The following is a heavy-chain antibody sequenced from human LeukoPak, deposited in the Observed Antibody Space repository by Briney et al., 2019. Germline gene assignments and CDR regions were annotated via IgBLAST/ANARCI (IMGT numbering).Heavy chain of an antibody. CDR2: MNPNSGNT. Sequence: ASVKVSCKASGYTFTSYDINWVRQATGQGLEWMGWMNPNSGNTGYAQKFQGRVTMARNTSISTAYMELSSLRSEDTAVYYCARDVGYCSSTSCSGQFDWGQGTLVTVSS. D-gene: IGHD2-2*01. CDR3: ARDVGYCSSTSCSGQFD. V-gene: IGHV1-8*01. CDR1: GYTFTSYD. J-gene: IGHJ4*02.